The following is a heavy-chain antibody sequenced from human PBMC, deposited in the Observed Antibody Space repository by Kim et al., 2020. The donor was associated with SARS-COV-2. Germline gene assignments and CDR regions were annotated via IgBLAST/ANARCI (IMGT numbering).Heavy chain of an antibody. CDR3: ARGRGWTGYYYMDV. J-gene: IGHJ6*03. CDR2: IYYSGST. V-gene: IGHV4-31*03. D-gene: IGHD3-10*01. CDR1: GGSISSGGYY. Sequence: SETLSLTCTVSGGSISSGGYYWSWIRQHPGKGLEWIGYIYYSGSTYYNPSLKSRVTISVDTSKNQFSLKLSSVTTADTAVYYCARGRGWTGYYYMDVWGKGTTVTVSS.